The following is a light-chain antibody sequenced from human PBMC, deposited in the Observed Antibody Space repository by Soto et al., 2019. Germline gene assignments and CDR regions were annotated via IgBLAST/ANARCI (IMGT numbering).Light chain of an antibody. CDR2: GAS. V-gene: IGKV3-20*01. CDR1: QSVSSSY. CDR3: QQYGSSPKVT. J-gene: IGKJ4*01. Sequence: IVLTQSPGTLSLSPGERATLSCRASQSVSSSYLAWYQQKPGQAPRLLIYGASSRATGIPDRFSGSGSGTDFTLTISRLEPEDLAVYYCQQYGSSPKVTFGGGTKVEIK.